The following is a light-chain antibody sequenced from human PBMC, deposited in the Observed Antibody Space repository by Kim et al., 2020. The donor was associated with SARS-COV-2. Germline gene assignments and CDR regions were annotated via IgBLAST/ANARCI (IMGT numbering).Light chain of an antibody. V-gene: IGLV1-44*01. J-gene: IGLJ3*02. CDR1: SSNIGRNA. CDR2: SND. CDR3: ASWDDSLRARV. Sequence: QSVLTQPPSVSGAPGLKVNISCSGHSSNIGRNAVNWYQQLPGMAPKIVLFSNDHRPSGVSERFSGSRSGTSASLAIDDLQSEDEADYYCASWDDSLRARVFGGGTKVTVL.